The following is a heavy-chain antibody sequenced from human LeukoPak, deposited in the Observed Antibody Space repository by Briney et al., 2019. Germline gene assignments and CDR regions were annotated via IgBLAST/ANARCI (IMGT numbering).Heavy chain of an antibody. Sequence: PSESLSLTCTVSGDSISPNYWSWIRQPPGKGLEWIGYIHYTGNTNYNPSLKSRVTISVHTSKNQFSLKLSSVTAADTAVYYCARSGTATSFYYYYYMDVWGKGTTVTVSS. CDR1: GDSISPNY. V-gene: IGHV4-59*01. CDR3: ARSGTATSFYYYYYMDV. J-gene: IGHJ6*03. D-gene: IGHD4-17*01. CDR2: IHYTGNT.